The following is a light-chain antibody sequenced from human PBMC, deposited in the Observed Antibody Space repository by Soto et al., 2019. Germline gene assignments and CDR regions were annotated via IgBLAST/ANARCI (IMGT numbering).Light chain of an antibody. CDR2: GVT. J-gene: IGLJ1*01. Sequence: QSALTQPASVSGSPGQSITISCTGTSSDVGAYNYVSWYQQYPGKAPTLMIYGVTNRPSGVSNRFSGSKTGNTASLTISGLQAEDEADYYCFSHRGGDSHVFGTGTKVTVL. CDR3: FSHRGGDSHV. V-gene: IGLV2-14*01. CDR1: SSDVGAYNY.